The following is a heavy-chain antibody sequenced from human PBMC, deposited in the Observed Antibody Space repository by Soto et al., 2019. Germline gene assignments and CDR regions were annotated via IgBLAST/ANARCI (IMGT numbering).Heavy chain of an antibody. J-gene: IGHJ6*02. CDR1: GGSISTGDYC. D-gene: IGHD6-19*01. Sequence: QVQLQESGPGLVKPSQTLSLTCTVSGGSISTGDYCWSWIRQPPGKGLEWIGCIYYSGSTHYNPSLKSRVTISLDTSKNQFSLKLSSMTAADTAVYFCARDSPGYSSGWHIQGAYYYNGMDVWGQGTTVTVSS. V-gene: IGHV4-30-4*01. CDR3: ARDSPGYSSGWHIQGAYYYNGMDV. CDR2: IYYSGST.